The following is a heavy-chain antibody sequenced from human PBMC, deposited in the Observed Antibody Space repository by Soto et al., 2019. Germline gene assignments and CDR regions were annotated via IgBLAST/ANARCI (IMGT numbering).Heavy chain of an antibody. V-gene: IGHV1-18*01. CDR2: ISAYNGNT. J-gene: IGHJ6*02. Sequence: QVQLVQSGAEVKKPGASVKVSCKASGYTFTSYGISWVRQAPGQGLEWMGWISAYNGNTNYAQKLQGRVTMTTXTXTXXAYMELRSLRSDDTAVYYCARLYCISTSCYLGMDVWGQGTTVTVSS. CDR1: GYTFTSYG. CDR3: ARLYCISTSCYLGMDV. D-gene: IGHD2-2*01.